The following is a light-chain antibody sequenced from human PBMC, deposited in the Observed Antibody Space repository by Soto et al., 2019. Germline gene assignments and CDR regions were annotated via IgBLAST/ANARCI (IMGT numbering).Light chain of an antibody. V-gene: IGKV3-15*01. J-gene: IGKJ4*01. CDR1: QSVSSN. Sequence: EIVMTQSPATLSVSPGERATLSCRASQSVSSNLAWYQQKPGQAPRLLIYDASTRATGIPARFSGSGSGTEFTLTISSLQSEDFAVYYCQQYNNWPLTFGGGNNVEMK. CDR2: DAS. CDR3: QQYNNWPLT.